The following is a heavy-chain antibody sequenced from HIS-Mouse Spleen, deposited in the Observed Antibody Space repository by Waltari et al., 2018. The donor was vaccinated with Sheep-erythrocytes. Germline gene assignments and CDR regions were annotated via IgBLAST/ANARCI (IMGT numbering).Heavy chain of an antibody. CDR2: ISYDGSNK. CDR3: AKPVGATTAFDY. CDR1: GFTFSSYG. Sequence: VVQPGRSLRLSCAASGFTFSSYGMHWVRQAPGKGLEWVAVISYDGSNKYYADSVKGRFTISRDNSKNTLYLQMNSLRAEDTAVYYCAKPVGATTAFDYWGQGTLVTV. J-gene: IGHJ4*02. D-gene: IGHD1-26*01. V-gene: IGHV3-30*18.